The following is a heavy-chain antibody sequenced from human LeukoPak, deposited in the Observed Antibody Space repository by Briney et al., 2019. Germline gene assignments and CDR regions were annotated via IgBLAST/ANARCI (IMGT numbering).Heavy chain of an antibody. CDR2: INHSGST. J-gene: IGHJ6*03. D-gene: IGHD4-23*01. CDR3: ARVHGSRSTVITKPYYYYYYMDV. V-gene: IGHV4-39*07. Sequence: SETLSLTCTVSGGSISSSSYYWSWIRQPPGKGLEWIGEINHSGSTNYNPSLKSRVTISVDTSKNQFSLKLSSVTAADTAVYYCARVHGSRSTVITKPYYYYYYMDVWGKGTTVTVSS. CDR1: GGSISSSSYY.